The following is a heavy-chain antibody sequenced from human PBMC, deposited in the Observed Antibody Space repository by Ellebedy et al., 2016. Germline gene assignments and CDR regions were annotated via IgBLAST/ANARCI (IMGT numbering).Heavy chain of an antibody. Sequence: GGSLRLXCAASGFTFSSYGMHWVRQAPGKGLEWVAVISYDGSNKYYADSVKGRFTISRDNAKNSLYLQMNSLRAEDTAVYYCARDLALAVAVPFDYWGQGTLVTVSS. CDR1: GFTFSSYG. CDR3: ARDLALAVAVPFDY. D-gene: IGHD6-19*01. J-gene: IGHJ4*02. CDR2: ISYDGSNK. V-gene: IGHV3-30*03.